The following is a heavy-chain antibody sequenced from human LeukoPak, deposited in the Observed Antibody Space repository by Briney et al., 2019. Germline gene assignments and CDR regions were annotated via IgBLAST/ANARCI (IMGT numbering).Heavy chain of an antibody. CDR1: GDSVSSNSAV. V-gene: IGHV6-1*01. CDR3: ARALGKNWFDL. J-gene: IGHJ5*02. CDR2: TYYRSKWFN. Sequence: SQTLSLTCAISGDSVSSNSAVWNWIRQSPSRGLEWLGRTYYRSKWFNDYAVSVKSRIIIGPDTSKNQFSLQLNSVTPEDTAVYYCARALGKNWFDLWGQGTLVTVSS. D-gene: IGHD3-16*01.